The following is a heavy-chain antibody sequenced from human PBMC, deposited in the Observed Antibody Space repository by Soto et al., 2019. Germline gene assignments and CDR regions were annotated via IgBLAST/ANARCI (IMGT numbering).Heavy chain of an antibody. V-gene: IGHV4-34*01. D-gene: IGHD6-6*01. Sequence: SETLSLTCAVYGGSFSGYYWSWIRQPPGKGLEWIGEINHSGSTNYNPSLKSRVTISVDTSKNQFSLKLSSVTAADTAVYYCAREYSSSSWGGYYYYGMDVWGQGTTVTVSS. CDR3: AREYSSSSWGGYYYYGMDV. J-gene: IGHJ6*02. CDR1: GGSFSGYY. CDR2: INHSGST.